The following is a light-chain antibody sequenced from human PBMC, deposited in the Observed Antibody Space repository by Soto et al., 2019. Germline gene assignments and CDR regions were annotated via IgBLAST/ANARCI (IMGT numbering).Light chain of an antibody. Sequence: EIVMTRSPDTLSLSPGEGATLSCRVSQSIRSNLAWYQQRPGQAPRLLMYGASTRADGIPARFTGSGSGTEFTLTISSLQSEDFAVYYCQQYHIWPPWTSGQGTKVELK. CDR2: GAS. CDR1: QSIRSN. V-gene: IGKV3-15*01. J-gene: IGKJ1*01. CDR3: QQYHIWPPWT.